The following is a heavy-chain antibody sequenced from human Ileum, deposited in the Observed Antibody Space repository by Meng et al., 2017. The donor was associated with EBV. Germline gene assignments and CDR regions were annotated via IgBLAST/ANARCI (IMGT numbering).Heavy chain of an antibody. D-gene: IGHD1-26*01. CDR2: ISAYNGNT. CDR1: GYTFTNYG. Sequence: QAQLVQTGGEVKKPAASVNGSCKASGYTFTNYGITWVRQAPGPGLEWMGWISAYNGNTNYAQTLQGRVTMTTDTSTSTAYMELGSLRSDDTAVYYCARVEVGITSGDYWGQGTLVTVSS. CDR3: ARVEVGITSGDY. V-gene: IGHV1-18*01. J-gene: IGHJ4*02.